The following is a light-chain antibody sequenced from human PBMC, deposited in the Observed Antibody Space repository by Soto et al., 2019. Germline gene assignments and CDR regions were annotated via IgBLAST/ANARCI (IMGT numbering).Light chain of an antibody. CDR2: EVN. Sequence: QSVLTQPPSASGSPGQSVTISCTGTSSDVGGYKFVSWYQQHPGKVPKLMIYEVNKRPSGVPDRFSGSKSGNTASLTVSGLQAEDEADYYCSSYEGSNNLLFGGGTKVTVL. CDR3: SSYEGSNNLL. V-gene: IGLV2-8*01. CDR1: SSDVGGYKF. J-gene: IGLJ2*01.